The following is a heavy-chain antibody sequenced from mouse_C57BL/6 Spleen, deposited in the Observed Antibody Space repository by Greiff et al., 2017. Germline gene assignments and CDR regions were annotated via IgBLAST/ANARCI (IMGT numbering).Heavy chain of an antibody. V-gene: IGHV14-4*01. Sequence: EVKVVESGAELVRPGASAKLSCTASGFNIKDDYMHWVKQRPEQGLEWIGWIDPENGDTEYASKFQGKATITADTSSNTAYLPPSSLASEDTSVYYCTRGDYYSSNPHYFDYWDQGTTLAVSS. CDR3: TRGDYYSSNPHYFDY. D-gene: IGHD1-1*01. CDR2: IDPENGDT. CDR1: GFNIKDDY. J-gene: IGHJ2*01.